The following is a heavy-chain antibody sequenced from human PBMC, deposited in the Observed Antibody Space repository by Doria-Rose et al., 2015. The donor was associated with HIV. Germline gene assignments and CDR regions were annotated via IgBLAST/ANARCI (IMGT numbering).Heavy chain of an antibody. V-gene: IGHV4-4*09. CDR1: GGSISSYY. J-gene: IGHJ6*03. CDR2: IYSSGNT. CDR3: ARFRPSRGIYYSLDV. Sequence: LSLTCTVSGGSISSYYWNWIRQPPGKGLEWIGYIYSSGNTHYNSSLKSRVTISIDTSKNQFFLKLSSVTAADTAVYYCARFRPSRGIYYSLDVWGKGTTVTVSS. D-gene: IGHD3-10*01.